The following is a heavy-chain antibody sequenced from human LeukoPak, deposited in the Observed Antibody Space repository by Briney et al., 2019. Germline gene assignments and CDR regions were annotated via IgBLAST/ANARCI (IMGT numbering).Heavy chain of an antibody. Sequence: ASVKVSCKASGYIFTNHYMHWVRQAPGQGLEWMGLINPSGSSTLYAEKFRGRIIMTRDMSTATDYMELSSLRSEDTAVYYCARVHYGDYVDYWGQGTLVTVSS. D-gene: IGHD4/OR15-4a*01. CDR1: GYIFTNHY. CDR3: ARVHYGDYVDY. V-gene: IGHV1-46*01. CDR2: INPSGSST. J-gene: IGHJ4*02.